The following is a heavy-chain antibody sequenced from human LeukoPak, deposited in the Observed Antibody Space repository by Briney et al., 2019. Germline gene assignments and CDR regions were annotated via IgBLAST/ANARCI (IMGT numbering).Heavy chain of an antibody. Sequence: GASVKVSCKASGYTFTTYGISWVRQAPGQGLEWMGWITTYNGNTKYAQMLQGRVTMTTDTSTNTAYMELRSLRSDDTAVYYCASRSAATDAFDIWGQGTVVTVSS. CDR2: ITTYNGNT. CDR1: GYTFTTYG. V-gene: IGHV1-18*01. D-gene: IGHD2-15*01. CDR3: ASRSAATDAFDI. J-gene: IGHJ3*02.